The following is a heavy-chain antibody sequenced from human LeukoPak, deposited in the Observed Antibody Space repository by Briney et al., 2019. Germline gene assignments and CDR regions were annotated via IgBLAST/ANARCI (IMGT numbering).Heavy chain of an antibody. CDR3: AKDVGKWESLHFFDY. CDR1: GFTFSSYA. CDR2: ISGSGAST. Sequence: GGSLRLSCAASGFTFSSYAMHWVRQAPGKGLEWISGISGSGASTYYADSVKGRFTISRDDSRNTLYLQMNSLRGDDTAVYYCAKDVGKWESLHFFDYWGQGTLVTVSS. V-gene: IGHV3-23*01. D-gene: IGHD1-26*01. J-gene: IGHJ4*02.